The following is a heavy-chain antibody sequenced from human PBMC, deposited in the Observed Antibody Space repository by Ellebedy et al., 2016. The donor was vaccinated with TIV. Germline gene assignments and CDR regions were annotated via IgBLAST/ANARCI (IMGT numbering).Heavy chain of an antibody. D-gene: IGHD1-14*01. CDR1: GDSVSSNIAA. Sequence: SETLSLTCAISGDSVSSNIAAWNWIRQSPSRGLEWLGRTFYRTEWYYEYAVSVKSRVTINPDTSKNQFSLQLNSVTPEDTAVYFCAREERMTGTTVNWGQGTLVTVSS. J-gene: IGHJ4*02. V-gene: IGHV6-1*01. CDR3: AREERMTGTTVN. CDR2: TFYRTEWYY.